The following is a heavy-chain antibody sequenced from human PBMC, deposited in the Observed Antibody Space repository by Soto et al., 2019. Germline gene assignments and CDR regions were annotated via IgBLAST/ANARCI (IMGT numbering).Heavy chain of an antibody. Sequence: QVQLQQSGPGLVKPSQTLSLTCAISGDSVSTNTATGDWIRQSPSISREWLGRTDYRSKWETDYAVSVKGRITIHQDTPIHQSSLQLTTATPEATAVYYCARLRGESWLDRWGQEALVTGSS. CDR2: TDYRSKWET. CDR3: ARLRGESWLDR. CDR1: GDSVSTNTAT. J-gene: IGHJ5*02. V-gene: IGHV6-1*01.